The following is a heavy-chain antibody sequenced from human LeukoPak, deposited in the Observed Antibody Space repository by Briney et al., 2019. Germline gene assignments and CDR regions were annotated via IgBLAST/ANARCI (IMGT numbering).Heavy chain of an antibody. CDR1: GGSFSDYY. D-gene: IGHD3-22*01. CDR3: ARDNYYYDSGGYYFFPRY. V-gene: IGHV4-34*01. J-gene: IGHJ4*02. Sequence: SETLSLTCAVYGGSFSDYYWAWIRQPPGKGLEWIGEINHNGGINYNPSLKSRVTMSVDTSKNQFSLKLSSVTAADTAVYYCARDNYYYDSGGYYFFPRYWGQGTLVTVSS. CDR2: INHNGGI.